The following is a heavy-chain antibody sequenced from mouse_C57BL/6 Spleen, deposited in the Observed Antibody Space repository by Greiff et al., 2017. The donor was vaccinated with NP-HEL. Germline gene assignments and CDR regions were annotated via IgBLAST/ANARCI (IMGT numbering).Heavy chain of an antibody. CDR1: GFSLTSYG. D-gene: IGHD4-1*02. Sequence: QVQLQQSGPGLVQPSQSLSITCTVSGFSLTSYGVHWVRQSPGKGLEWLGVIRSGGSTDYNAAFISRLSISKDNSKTQVFFKMNSLQADATAIYYCARNRGINWAHAMDYWGQGTSVTVSS. CDR3: ARNRGINWAHAMDY. CDR2: IRSGGST. J-gene: IGHJ4*01. V-gene: IGHV2-2*01.